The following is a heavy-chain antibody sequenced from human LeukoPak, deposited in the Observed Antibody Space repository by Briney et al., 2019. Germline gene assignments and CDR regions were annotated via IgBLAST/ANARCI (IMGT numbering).Heavy chain of an antibody. J-gene: IGHJ4*02. D-gene: IGHD2-8*01. CDR1: GGSIGSGGYY. V-gene: IGHV4-30-2*01. CDR2: IYHSGST. CDR3: AREPQNTNGVNFDY. Sequence: PSQTLSLTCTVSGGSIGSGGYYWSWIRQPPGKGLEWIGYIYHSGSTYYNPSLKSRVTISVDRSKNQFSLKLSSVTAADTAVYYCAREPQNTNGVNFDYWGQGTLVTVSS.